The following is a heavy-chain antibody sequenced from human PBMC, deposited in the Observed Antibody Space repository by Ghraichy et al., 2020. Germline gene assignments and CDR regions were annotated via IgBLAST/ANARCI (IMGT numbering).Heavy chain of an antibody. J-gene: IGHJ4*02. V-gene: IGHV7-4-1*02. D-gene: IGHD4-17*01. CDR1: GYTFTSYA. Sequence: ASVKVSCKASGYTFTSYAMNWVRQAPGQGLEWMGWINTNTGNPTYAQGFTGRFVFSLDTSVSTAYLQISSLKAEDTAVYYCARTVITGGGRYFDNWGQGTLVTVSS. CDR3: ARTVITGGGRYFDN. CDR2: INTNTGNP.